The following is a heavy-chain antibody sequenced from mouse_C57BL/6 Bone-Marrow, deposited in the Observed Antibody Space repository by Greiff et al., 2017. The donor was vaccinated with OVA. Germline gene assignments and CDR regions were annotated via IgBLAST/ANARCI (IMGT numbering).Heavy chain of an antibody. V-gene: IGHV1-55*01. CDR3: ARVPCYYGRREGYFDV. CDR1: GYTFTSYW. CDR2: IYPGSGST. J-gene: IGHJ1*03. D-gene: IGHD1-1*01. Sequence: QVQLQQPGAELVKPGASVKMSCKASGYTFTSYWITWVKQRPGQGLEWIGDIYPGSGSTNYNEKFKSKATLTVDTSSSTAYMQLSSLTSEDSAVYYCARVPCYYGRREGYFDVWGTGTTVTVSS.